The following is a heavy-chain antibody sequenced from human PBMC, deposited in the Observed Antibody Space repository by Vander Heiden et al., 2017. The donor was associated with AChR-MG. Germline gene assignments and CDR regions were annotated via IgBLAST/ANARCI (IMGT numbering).Heavy chain of an antibody. J-gene: IGHJ6*02. V-gene: IGHV3-30*18. Sequence: QVQLVESGGGVVQPGRSLRLSCAASGFTSRSYGMHWVRQAPGKGLEWVAVISYDGSNKYYADSVKGRFTISRDNSKNTLYLQMNSLRAEDTAVYYCAKGIGLTDVYGMDVWGQGTTVTVSS. D-gene: IGHD3-9*01. CDR1: GFTSRSYG. CDR3: AKGIGLTDVYGMDV. CDR2: ISYDGSNK.